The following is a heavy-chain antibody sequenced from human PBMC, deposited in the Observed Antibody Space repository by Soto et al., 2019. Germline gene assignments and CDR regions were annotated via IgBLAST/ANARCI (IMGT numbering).Heavy chain of an antibody. CDR3: AKAPPIREYSGSEVYYYYYMDV. Sequence: GGSLRLSCAASGFTFSSYAMSWVRQAPGKGLEWVSAISGSGGSTYYADSVKGRFTISRDNSKNTLYLQMNSLRAEETAVYYCAKAPPIREYSGSEVYYYYYMDVWGKGTTVTVSS. V-gene: IGHV3-23*01. D-gene: IGHD5-12*01. J-gene: IGHJ6*03. CDR1: GFTFSSYA. CDR2: ISGSGGST.